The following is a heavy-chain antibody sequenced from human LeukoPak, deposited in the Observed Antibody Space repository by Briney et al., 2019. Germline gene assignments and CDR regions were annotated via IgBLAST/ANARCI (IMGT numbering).Heavy chain of an antibody. Sequence: SETLSLTCTVSGGSISNYYWSWIRQPAGKGLEWIGRINRSGSTNFNPSLKSRVTMSIDTSKNQFSLKVTSVTAADTAVYYCARHLSGSYYDPPDYWGQGTLVTVSS. V-gene: IGHV4-4*07. J-gene: IGHJ4*02. CDR2: INRSGST. CDR1: GGSISNYY. CDR3: ARHLSGSYYDPPDY. D-gene: IGHD1-26*01.